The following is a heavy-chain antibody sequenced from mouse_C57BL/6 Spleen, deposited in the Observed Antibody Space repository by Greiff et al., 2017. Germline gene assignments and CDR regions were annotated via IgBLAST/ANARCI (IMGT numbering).Heavy chain of an antibody. D-gene: IGHD1-1*01. CDR2: IHPNSGST. V-gene: IGHV1-64*01. J-gene: IGHJ4*01. CDR1: GYTFTSYW. CDR3: ARPHYAPGHYYAMDY. Sequence: QVQLQQPGAELVKPGASVKLSCKASGYTFTSYWMHWVKQRPGQGLEWIGMIHPNSGSTNYNEKFKSKATLTVDKSSSTAYMQLSSLTSEDSAVYYCARPHYAPGHYYAMDYWGQGTSVTVSS.